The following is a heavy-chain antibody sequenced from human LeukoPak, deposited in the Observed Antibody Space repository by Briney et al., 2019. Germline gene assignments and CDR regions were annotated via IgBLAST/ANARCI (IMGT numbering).Heavy chain of an antibody. V-gene: IGHV4-61*02. D-gene: IGHD3-10*01. CDR3: AGTTITMVRGVHEYYFDY. J-gene: IGHJ4*02. CDR1: GASISSGSYY. Sequence: SQTLSLTCTVSGASISSGSYYWSWIRQPAGKGLEWIGRIYTSGSTNYNPSLKSRVTISVDTSKNQFSLKLSSVTAADTAVYYCAGTTITMVRGVHEYYFDYWGQGTLVTVSS. CDR2: IYTSGST.